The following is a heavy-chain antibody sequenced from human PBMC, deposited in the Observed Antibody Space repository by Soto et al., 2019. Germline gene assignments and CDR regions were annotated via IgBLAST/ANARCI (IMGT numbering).Heavy chain of an antibody. CDR1: GYAFTGHY. D-gene: IGHD1-26*01. CDR2: IGPESGAT. Sequence: ASVKVSCKTSGYAFTGHYIHWVRQAPEQGPEWMGEIGPESGATRYAQKFRGRVTMTRDTSITTVYMELNNLSPDDTAVYYCGRGRSGQIVVFYWGQGTPVTVSS. V-gene: IGHV1-2*02. CDR3: GRGRSGQIVVFY. J-gene: IGHJ4*02.